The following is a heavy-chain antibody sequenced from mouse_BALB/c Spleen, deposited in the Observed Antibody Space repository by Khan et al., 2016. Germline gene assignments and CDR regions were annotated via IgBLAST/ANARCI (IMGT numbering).Heavy chain of an antibody. J-gene: IGHJ3*01. D-gene: IGHD2-1*01. CDR1: GYTFTSYW. CDR2: IYPGDGDT. CDR3: ARGCYGNYVFAY. Sequence: QVRLQQSGAELARPGASVKLSCKASGYTFTSYWMQWVKQRPGQGLQWIGTIYPGDGDTRYTQKFKGKATLTADKSSSTAYMQLSSLVSEDSAVYYCARGCYGNYVFAYWGQGTLVTVSA. V-gene: IGHV1-87*01.